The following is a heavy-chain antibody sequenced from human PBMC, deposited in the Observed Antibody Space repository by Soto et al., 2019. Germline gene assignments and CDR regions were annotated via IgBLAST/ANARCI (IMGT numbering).Heavy chain of an antibody. J-gene: IGHJ6*02. D-gene: IGHD4-17*01. CDR2: IYPGDPDP. CDR1: GYTFTNYW. Sequence: GESLKISCKGSGYTFTNYWIVWVRQIPGKGLEWMGIIYPGDPDPRYSQSFHGQATISADSSISTAYLQWSRLKASVTGLYYCARYPTRTDYFFHGMDVWAQGTTVTVSS. CDR3: ARYPTRTDYFFHGMDV. V-gene: IGHV5-51*01.